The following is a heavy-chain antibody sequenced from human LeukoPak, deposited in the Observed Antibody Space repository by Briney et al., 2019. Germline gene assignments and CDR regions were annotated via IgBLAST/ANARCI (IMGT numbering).Heavy chain of an antibody. CDR2: INPNSGGT. CDR1: GYTFTSNY. D-gene: IGHD1-26*01. J-gene: IGHJ4*02. Sequence: ASVKVSCKAFGYTFTSNYMHWVRQAPGQGPEWMGWINPNSGGTNYAQMFQDRVTMTRDTSISTAYMELSRLRSDDTAVYYCARELFYTSGSKSNRVDYWGQGTLVTVSS. V-gene: IGHV1-2*02. CDR3: ARELFYTSGSKSNRVDY.